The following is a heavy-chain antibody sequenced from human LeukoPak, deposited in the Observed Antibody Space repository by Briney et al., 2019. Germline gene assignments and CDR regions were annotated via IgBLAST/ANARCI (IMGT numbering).Heavy chain of an antibody. CDR1: GGSFSGYY. D-gene: IGHD3-3*01. Sequence: SETLSLTCAVYGGSFSGYYWSWIRQPPGKGLEWIGEINHSGSTNYNPSLKSRVTISVDTSKNQFSLKLSSVTAADTAVYYCARGWTVEWLLSTYYFDYWGQGTLVTVSS. V-gene: IGHV4-34*01. CDR2: INHSGST. J-gene: IGHJ4*02. CDR3: ARGWTVEWLLSTYYFDY.